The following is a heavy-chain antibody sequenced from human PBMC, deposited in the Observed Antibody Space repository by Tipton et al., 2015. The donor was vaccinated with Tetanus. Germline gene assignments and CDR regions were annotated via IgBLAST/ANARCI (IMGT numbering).Heavy chain of an antibody. CDR1: GFTFSDYY. CDR3: ARYLDYGGNLGYYYGMDV. V-gene: IGHV3-11*06. J-gene: IGHJ6*02. CDR2: ISSSSSYT. Sequence: SLRLSCAASGFTFSDYYMSWIRQAPGKGLEWVSYISSSSSYTNYADSVKGRFTISRDNAKNSLYLQMNSLRAEDTAVYYCARYLDYGGNLGYYYGMDVWGQGTTVTVSS. D-gene: IGHD4-23*01.